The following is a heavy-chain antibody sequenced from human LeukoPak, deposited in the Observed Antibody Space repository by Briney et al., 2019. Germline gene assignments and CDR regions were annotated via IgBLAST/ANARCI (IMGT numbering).Heavy chain of an antibody. CDR1: GFTLSTYD. CDR3: AREMSGSNDALDI. J-gene: IGHJ3*02. V-gene: IGHV3-13*01. D-gene: IGHD3-10*01. CDR2: IYRAGDT. Sequence: GGFLRLSCAASGFTLSTYDMHWVRQPTGEGLEWVSMIYRAGDTYYPGSVKGRFTISRDNAKNSLYLQINSLRAEDTAVYYCAREMSGSNDALDIWGQGTMVTVSS.